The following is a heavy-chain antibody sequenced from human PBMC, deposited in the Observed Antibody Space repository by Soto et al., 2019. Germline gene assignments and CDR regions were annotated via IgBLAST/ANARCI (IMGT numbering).Heavy chain of an antibody. CDR2: IWYDGSLQ. CDR1: GFSSENYG. CDR3: ANLWGDGYNLGQDYNGMDV. D-gene: IGHD5-12*01. Sequence: QVQMVESGGGVVQPGRSLRLSCAASGFSSENYGMHWVRQAPGRGLEWVAIIWYDGSLQYYAAAVKGRFTISRDNSKNTLYLEMNSLRAEDTAVYYCANLWGDGYNLGQDYNGMDVWGQGTTVIVSS. V-gene: IGHV3-33*06. J-gene: IGHJ6*02.